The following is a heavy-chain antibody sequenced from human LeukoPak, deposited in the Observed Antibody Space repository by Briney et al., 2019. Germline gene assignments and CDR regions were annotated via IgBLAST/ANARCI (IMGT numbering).Heavy chain of an antibody. CDR1: GFTFSSYG. Sequence: GGSLRLSCAASGFTFSSYGMHWVRQAPGKGLEWVAVISYDGSNKYYADSVKGRFTISRDNSKNTLYLQMNSLRAEDTAVYYCARDYYGSENYFDYWGQGTLVTVSS. J-gene: IGHJ4*02. CDR2: ISYDGSNK. CDR3: ARDYYGSENYFDY. D-gene: IGHD3-10*01. V-gene: IGHV3-30*03.